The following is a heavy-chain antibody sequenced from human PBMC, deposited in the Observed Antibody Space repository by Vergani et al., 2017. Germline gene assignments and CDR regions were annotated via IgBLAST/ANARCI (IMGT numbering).Heavy chain of an antibody. CDR3: AKCSSTSCYMDC. J-gene: IGHJ4*02. D-gene: IGHD2-2*02. CDR1: GFTFSSYA. Sequence: EVQLLESGGGLVQPGGSLRLSCAASGFTFSSYAMSWVRQAPGKGLEWVSVIYSGGSSTYYADSVKGRFTISRDNSKNTLYLQMDSLRAEDTAVYYCAKCSSTSCYMDCWGQGTLVTVSS. V-gene: IGHV3-23*03. CDR2: IYSGGSST.